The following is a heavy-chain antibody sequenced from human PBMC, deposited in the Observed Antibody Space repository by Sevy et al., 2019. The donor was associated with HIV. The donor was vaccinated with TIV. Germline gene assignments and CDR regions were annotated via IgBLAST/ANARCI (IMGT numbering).Heavy chain of an antibody. CDR1: GYTFTSYG. CDR2: ISAYNGNT. D-gene: IGHD3-16*02. J-gene: IGHJ4*02. V-gene: IGHV1-18*01. CDR3: ARGHDYVWGSYRASFDY. Sequence: ASMKVSCKASGYTFTSYGISWVRQAPGQGLEWMGWISAYNGNTNYAQKVQGRVTMTTDTSTSTAYMELRSLRSDDTAVYYCARGHDYVWGSYRASFDYWGQGTLVTVSS.